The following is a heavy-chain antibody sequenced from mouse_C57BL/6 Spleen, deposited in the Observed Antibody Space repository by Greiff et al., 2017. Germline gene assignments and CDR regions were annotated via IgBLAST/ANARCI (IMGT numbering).Heavy chain of an antibody. Sequence: VKLVESGAELVRPGASVKLSCKASGYTFTDYYINWVKQRPGQGLEWIARIYPGSGNTYYNEKFKGKATLTAEKSSSTAYMQLSSLTSEDSAVYFCARPLYYDYDGGYAMDYWGQGTSGTVSS. J-gene: IGHJ4*01. V-gene: IGHV1-76*01. CDR2: IYPGSGNT. CDR1: GYTFTDYY. D-gene: IGHD2-4*01. CDR3: ARPLYYDYDGGYAMDY.